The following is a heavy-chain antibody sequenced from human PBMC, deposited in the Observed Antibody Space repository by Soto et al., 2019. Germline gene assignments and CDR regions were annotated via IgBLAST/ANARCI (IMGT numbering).Heavy chain of an antibody. V-gene: IGHV5-51*01. Sequence: GESLKISCKGSGYIFTNYWIVSVRQVPGKGLEWMGSIYPSDADTRYNPSFQGQVTISADKSITTAYLQWSSLKASDTAIYYCARTTEMALYFFDFWGQGALVTVSS. CDR3: ARTTEMALYFFDF. CDR1: GYIFTNYW. CDR2: IYPSDADT. J-gene: IGHJ4*02. D-gene: IGHD1-1*01.